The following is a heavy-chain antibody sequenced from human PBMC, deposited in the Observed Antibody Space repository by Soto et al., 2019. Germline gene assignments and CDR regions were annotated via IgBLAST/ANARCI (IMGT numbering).Heavy chain of an antibody. CDR3: AHIDYSDNRHAFDF. J-gene: IGHJ3*01. CDR2: IYWDDDK. V-gene: IGHV2-5*02. Sequence: QITLKESGPTLVKPTQTLTLTCTFSGFSLSTSGVGVGWIRQPPGKALEWLALIYWDDDKRYSPSLESRVTITKDTSKNQVVLTMTNMDPVDTATYYCAHIDYSDNRHAFDFWGQGTMVTVSS. CDR1: GFSLSTSGVG. D-gene: IGHD2-21*01.